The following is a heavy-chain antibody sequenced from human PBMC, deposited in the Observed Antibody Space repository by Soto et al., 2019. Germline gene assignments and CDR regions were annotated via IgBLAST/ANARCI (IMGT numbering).Heavy chain of an antibody. CDR3: ARSYHWARYNWKGNGAFNRFDP. J-gene: IGHJ5*02. CDR2: ISAYNGNT. V-gene: IGHV1-18*01. D-gene: IGHD1-20*01. CDR1: GYTFTSYG. Sequence: QVQLVQSGAEVKKPGASVKVSCKASGYTFTSYGISWVRQAPGQGLEWMGWISAYNGNTNNAQKLQGRVTINTDTTTSTAYMELRSLRSDDTAVYYCARSYHWARYNWKGNGAFNRFDPWCQGTLVTVSS.